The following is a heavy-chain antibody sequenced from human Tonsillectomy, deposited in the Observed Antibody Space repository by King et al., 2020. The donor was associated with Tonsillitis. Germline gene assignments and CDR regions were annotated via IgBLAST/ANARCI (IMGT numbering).Heavy chain of an antibody. CDR3: ARGLEYFDD. CDR1: GDSISSGNFY. Sequence: VQLQESGPGLVKPSQTLSLTCTVSGDSISSGNFYWSWIRQHPGKGLEWIGYIHYSGSTYYNSSLKSRLTISIDTSKNQFSLKLSSVTAADTAVYYCARGLEYFDDWGQGTLVTVSS. V-gene: IGHV4-31*03. CDR2: IHYSGST. J-gene: IGHJ4*02.